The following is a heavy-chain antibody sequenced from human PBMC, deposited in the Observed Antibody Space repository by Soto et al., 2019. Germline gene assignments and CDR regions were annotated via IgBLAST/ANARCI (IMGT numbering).Heavy chain of an antibody. CDR1: GGSISRYC. CDR3: ARGILWFGELNFDY. J-gene: IGHJ4*02. D-gene: IGHD3-10*01. V-gene: IGHV4-4*07. CDR2: IYTSGST. Sequence: SETLSRTWTVSGGSISRYCWSWIRQPAGKGLEWIGRIYTSGSTNYNPSLKSRVTMSVDTSKNQFSLKLSSVTAADTAVYYCARGILWFGELNFDYWGQGTLVTVSS.